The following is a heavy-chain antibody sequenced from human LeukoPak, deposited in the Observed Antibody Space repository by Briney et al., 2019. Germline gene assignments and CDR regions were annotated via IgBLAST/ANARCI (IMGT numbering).Heavy chain of an antibody. CDR2: ISGSGGST. Sequence: GGSLRLSCAASGFTFSSYAMSWVRQAPGKGLEWVSAISGSGGSTYYADSVKGRFTISRDNSKNTLYLQMHSLRVEDMAVYYCAREYGDYYFDFWGQGTLVTVSS. V-gene: IGHV3-23*01. D-gene: IGHD4-17*01. CDR1: GFTFSSYA. CDR3: AREYGDYYFDF. J-gene: IGHJ4*02.